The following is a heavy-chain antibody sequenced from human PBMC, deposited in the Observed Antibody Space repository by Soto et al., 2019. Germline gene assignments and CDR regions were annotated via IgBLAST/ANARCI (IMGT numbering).Heavy chain of an antibody. Sequence: PSETLSLTCTVSGGSISSGDYYWSWIRQPPGKGLEWIGYIYYSGCTYYNPSLKSRVTISVDTSKNQFSLKLSSVTAADTAVYYCASQVSSPYYYYGMDVWGQGTTVTVSS. CDR2: IYYSGCT. J-gene: IGHJ6*02. CDR1: GGSISSGDYY. CDR3: ASQVSSPYYYYGMDV. D-gene: IGHD6-13*01. V-gene: IGHV4-30-4*01.